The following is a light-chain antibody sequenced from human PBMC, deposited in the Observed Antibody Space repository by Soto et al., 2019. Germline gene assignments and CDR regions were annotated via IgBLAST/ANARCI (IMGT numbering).Light chain of an antibody. J-gene: IGKJ1*01. Sequence: IQMTQSPSSLSASVGDRVTITCRASQAIRNDLGWYQQKPGKAPKLVIYGASRLQSGVPSRFSGSGSGTDYTLTISSLQPEDFATYHCQQSFSTTWTFGQGTKVDIK. CDR3: QQSFSTTWT. CDR2: GAS. CDR1: QAIRND. V-gene: IGKV1-39*01.